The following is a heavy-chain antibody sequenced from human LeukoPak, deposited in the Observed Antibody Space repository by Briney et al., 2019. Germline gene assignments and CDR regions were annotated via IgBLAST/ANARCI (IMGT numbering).Heavy chain of an antibody. J-gene: IGHJ4*02. CDR2: MNPNSGHT. CDR3: ARSEDSSSWYGWSLDY. CDR1: GYPFTTYD. V-gene: IGHV1-8*01. Sequence: ASVKVSCKASGYPFTTYDINWVRKATGQGLEWLGWMNPNSGHTGYAQKFQGRVTMTRNTSISTAYMELISLRSEDTAVYYCARSEDSSSWYGWSLDYWGQGTLVTVSS. D-gene: IGHD6-13*01.